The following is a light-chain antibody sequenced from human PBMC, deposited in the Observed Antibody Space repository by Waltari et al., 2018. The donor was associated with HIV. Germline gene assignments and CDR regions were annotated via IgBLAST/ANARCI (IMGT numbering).Light chain of an antibody. J-gene: IGKJ4*01. CDR3: QLYYSPPLT. CDR2: WAS. CDR1: QSVLYSSNNKNY. V-gene: IGKV4-1*01. Sequence: DIVMTQSPDSLAVSLGERTTINCKSSQSVLYSSNNKNYLAWYQHKPGQPPKLLIYWASTRESGVPDRFSGSGSGRDFTLTISSLQAEDVAVYYCQLYYSPPLTFGGGTKVEIK.